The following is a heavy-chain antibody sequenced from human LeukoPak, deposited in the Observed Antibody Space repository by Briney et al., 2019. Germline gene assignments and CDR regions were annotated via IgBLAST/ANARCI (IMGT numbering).Heavy chain of an antibody. Sequence: GGSLRLACAASGFTFSNYAMRWVRQAPGKGLEWVSGISGSGDSTYYADSVKGRSTISRDNSKNTLCLQMNSLRAEDTAVYYCARRSGIAVAGAFDYWGQGTLVTVSS. V-gene: IGHV3-23*01. J-gene: IGHJ4*02. CDR3: ARRSGIAVAGAFDY. CDR1: GFTFSNYA. CDR2: ISGSGDST. D-gene: IGHD6-19*01.